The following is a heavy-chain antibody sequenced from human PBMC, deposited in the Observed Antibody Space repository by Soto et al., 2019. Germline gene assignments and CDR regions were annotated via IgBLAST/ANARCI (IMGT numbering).Heavy chain of an antibody. CDR1: GGSISSYY. D-gene: IGHD3-3*01. Sequence: SETLSLTCTVSGGSISSYYWSWIRQPPGTGLEWIGYIYYSGSTNYNPSLKSRVTISVDTSKNQFSLKLSSVAAADTAVYYCARVGGYDFWSGYYTLWFDPWGQGTLVTVSS. CDR2: IYYSGST. CDR3: ARVGGYDFWSGYYTLWFDP. V-gene: IGHV4-59*01. J-gene: IGHJ5*02.